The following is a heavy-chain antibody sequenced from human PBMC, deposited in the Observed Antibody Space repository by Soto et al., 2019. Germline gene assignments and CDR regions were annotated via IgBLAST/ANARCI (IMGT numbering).Heavy chain of an antibody. V-gene: IGHV3-30-3*01. D-gene: IGHD3-16*01. CDR1: GFTFSSYA. Sequence: QVQLVESGGGVVQPGRSLRLSCAASGFTFSSYAVHWVRQAPGRGLEWVAVISYAGSNKYYADSVKGRFTISRDNSKNTLYLQMNSLRAEDTAVYYCARPEGAYDYVWGTFDYWGQGTLFTVSP. J-gene: IGHJ4*02. CDR3: ARPEGAYDYVWGTFDY. CDR2: ISYAGSNK.